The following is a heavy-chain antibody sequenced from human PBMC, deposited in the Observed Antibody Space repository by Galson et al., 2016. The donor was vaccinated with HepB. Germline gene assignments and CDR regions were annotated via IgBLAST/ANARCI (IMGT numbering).Heavy chain of an antibody. CDR3: ARESSGDWNAATWFDP. J-gene: IGHJ5*02. CDR1: GYPFANYG. CDR2: IPAGIGFT. V-gene: IGHV1-3*01. D-gene: IGHD6-25*01. Sequence: SVKVSCKASGYPFANYGIHWARQAPGQRLEWMGWIPAGIGFTKDSQKFQDRVTLTRDTSASMVFMELSSLTSEDTAIYYCARESSGDWNAATWFDPWGQGTQVTVSS.